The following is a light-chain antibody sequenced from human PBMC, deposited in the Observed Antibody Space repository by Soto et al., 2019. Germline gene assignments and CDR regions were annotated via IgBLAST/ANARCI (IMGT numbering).Light chain of an antibody. J-gene: IGKJ3*01. CDR3: QQYGSSPFT. CDR1: QSVSSSY. CDR2: GAS. V-gene: IGKV3-20*01. Sequence: EIVMTQSPATLSVSPGERATLSYRASQSVSSSYLAWYQQKPGQAPRLLIYGASSRATGIPDRFSGSGSGTDFTLTISRLEPEDFAVYYCQQYGSSPFTFGPGTKVDIK.